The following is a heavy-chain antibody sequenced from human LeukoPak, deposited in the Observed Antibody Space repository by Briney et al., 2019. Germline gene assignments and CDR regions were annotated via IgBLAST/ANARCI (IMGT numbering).Heavy chain of an antibody. V-gene: IGHV3-9*01. D-gene: IGHD1-1*01. CDR1: GFTFDDYA. CDR2: ISWNSGSI. CDR3: AKGYGTDYYYGLDV. J-gene: IGHJ6*02. Sequence: GRSLRLSCAASGFTFDDYAMHWVRQAPGKGLEWVSGISWNSGSIGYADAVKGRFTISRDNAKNSLDLQMNSLRVEDTALYFCAKGYGTDYYYGLDVWGQGTTVTVSS.